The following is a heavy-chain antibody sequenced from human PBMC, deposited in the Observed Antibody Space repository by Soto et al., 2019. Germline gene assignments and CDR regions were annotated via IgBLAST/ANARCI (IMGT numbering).Heavy chain of an antibody. V-gene: IGHV3-74*01. D-gene: IGHD3-10*01. J-gene: IGHJ6*04. CDR3: ARGWFGPDV. Sequence: EVQLVESGGGLVQPGGSLRLSCAASGFTLSGRSMHWVRQAPGKRLVWVSGIDNAGTDSTYADSVKGRLTSSRDNAKNMLYLQMSSLRVEDTAVYYCARGWFGPDVWGKGTTVTVSS. CDR1: GFTLSGRS. CDR2: IDNAGTDS.